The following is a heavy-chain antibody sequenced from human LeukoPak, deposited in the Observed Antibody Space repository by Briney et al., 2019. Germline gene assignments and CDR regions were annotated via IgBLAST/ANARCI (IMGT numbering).Heavy chain of an antibody. J-gene: IGHJ6*03. CDR1: GGSISSYY. CDR2: IYYSGST. D-gene: IGHD4-11*01. V-gene: IGHV4-59*01. CDR3: VRELTETAGLSYYSFFMDV. Sequence: SETLSLTCTVSGGSISSYYWSWIRQPPGKGLEWIGYIYYSGSTNYNPSLKSRVTISVDTSKNQFSLKLSSVTAADTAVYYCVRELTETAGLSYYSFFMDVWGEGTTVTVSS.